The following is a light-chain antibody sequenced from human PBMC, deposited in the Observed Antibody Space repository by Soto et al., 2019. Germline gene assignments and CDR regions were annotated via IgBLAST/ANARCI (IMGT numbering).Light chain of an antibody. J-gene: IGKJ3*01. CDR2: LGS. V-gene: IGKV2-28*01. Sequence: DIVMTQSPGSLPVTPGEPASISCSASQSLLHSNGYNYLDWYLQKPGQSPQLLIYLGSNRASGVPDRFSGSGSGTDFTLKISRVEAEDVGVYYCMQALQTPGPFGPGTKVDI. CDR1: QSLLHSNGYNY. CDR3: MQALQTPGP.